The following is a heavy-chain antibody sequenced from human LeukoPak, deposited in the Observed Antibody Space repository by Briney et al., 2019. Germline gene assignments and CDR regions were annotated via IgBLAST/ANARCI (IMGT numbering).Heavy chain of an antibody. Sequence: AGGSLRLSRAASGFTFSDYYMSWIRQAPGKGLEWVSYISKSGSTTYYADSVKGRFTISRDNAKNSLYLQMNSLRAEDTAVYYCADVYSGTYSRIWGQGTMVTVSS. CDR3: ADVYSGTYSRI. V-gene: IGHV3-11*01. CDR1: GFTFSDYY. J-gene: IGHJ3*02. CDR2: ISKSGSTT. D-gene: IGHD1-26*01.